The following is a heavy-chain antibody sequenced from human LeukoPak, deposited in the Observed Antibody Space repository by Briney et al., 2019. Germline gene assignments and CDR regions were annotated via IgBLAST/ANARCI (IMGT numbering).Heavy chain of an antibody. CDR2: INHSGST. D-gene: IGHD6-19*01. J-gene: IGHJ4*02. V-gene: IGHV4-34*01. CDR3: VSSVAGY. Sequence: PSETLSLTCAVYGGSFSGYYWSWIRQPPGKGLEWIGEINHSGSTNYNPSLKSRVTISVGTSKNQFSLKLSSVTAADTAVYYCVSSVAGYWGQGTLVTVSS. CDR1: GGSFSGYY.